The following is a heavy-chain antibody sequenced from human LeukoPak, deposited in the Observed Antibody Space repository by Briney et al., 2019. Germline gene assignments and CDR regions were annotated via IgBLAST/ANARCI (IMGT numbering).Heavy chain of an antibody. CDR2: ISSSSSYI. D-gene: IGHD3-10*01. CDR3: ARVRLHYGWFDP. Sequence: GGSLRLSCAASGFTFSSYSMNWVRQAPGKGLEWVSSISSSSSYIYYADSVKGRFTISRDNSKNTLYLQMNSLRAEDTAVYYCARVRLHYGWFDPWGQGTLVTVSS. J-gene: IGHJ5*02. V-gene: IGHV3-21*01. CDR1: GFTFSSYS.